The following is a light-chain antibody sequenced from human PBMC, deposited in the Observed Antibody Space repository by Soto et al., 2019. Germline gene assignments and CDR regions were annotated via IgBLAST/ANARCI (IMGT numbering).Light chain of an antibody. CDR3: SSYTSSSTLYV. J-gene: IGLJ1*01. Sequence: QSVLTQPASVSGSPGQSITISCIGTSSDVGDNNYVSWYQQHPGKAPKLMIYDVTHRPSGISNRFSGSKSGNTASLTISGLQAEDEADYYCSSYTSSSTLYVFGTGTQLTVL. CDR1: SSDVGDNNY. CDR2: DVT. V-gene: IGLV2-14*01.